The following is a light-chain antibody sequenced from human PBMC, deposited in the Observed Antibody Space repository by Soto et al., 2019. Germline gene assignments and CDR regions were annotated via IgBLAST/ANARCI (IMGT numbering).Light chain of an antibody. V-gene: IGKV3D-15*01. J-gene: IGKJ3*01. CDR1: QSVSYY. CDR2: GAS. CDR3: QQYNNWPPA. Sequence: EILLTPSRGTMSLSPGERCTISCRASQSVSYYLAWYQQKPGQAPRLLIYGASRRATGIPDRFSGSGSGTEFTLTIRSLQSEDFAVYYCQQYNNWPPAFGPGTQLDIK.